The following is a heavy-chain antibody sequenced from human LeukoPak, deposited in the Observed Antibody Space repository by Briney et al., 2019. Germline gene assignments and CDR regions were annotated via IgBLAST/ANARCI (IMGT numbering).Heavy chain of an antibody. J-gene: IGHJ4*02. D-gene: IGHD2-15*01. CDR1: GYTFTSYD. V-gene: IGHV1-8*03. CDR2: MNPNSGNT. Sequence: ASVKVSCTASGYTFTSYDINWVRQATGQGLEWMGWMNPNSGNTGYAQKFQGRVTITRNTSISTAYMELSSLRSEDTAVYYCARGLYCSGGSCYLYYFDYWGQGTLVTVSS. CDR3: ARGLYCSGGSCYLYYFDY.